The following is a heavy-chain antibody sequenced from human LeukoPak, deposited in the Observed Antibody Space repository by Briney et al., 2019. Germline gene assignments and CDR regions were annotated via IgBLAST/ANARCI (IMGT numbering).Heavy chain of an antibody. J-gene: IGHJ4*02. V-gene: IGHV3-33*01. CDR3: ARDLAYSRLDY. CDR1: GFTFSSYG. CDR2: IWYDGSNK. Sequence: GGSLRLSCAASGFTFSSYGMHWVRQAPGKGLEWVAVIWYDGSNKYYADSVKGRFTISRDNSKNTLYLQMDSLRVEDTAFYYCARDLAYSRLDYWGQGMLVTVSS. D-gene: IGHD5-18*01.